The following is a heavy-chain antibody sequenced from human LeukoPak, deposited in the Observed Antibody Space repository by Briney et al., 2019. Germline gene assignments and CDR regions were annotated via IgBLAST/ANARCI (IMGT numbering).Heavy chain of an antibody. CDR2: IDWDDDK. D-gene: IGHD5-12*01. CDR3: ATDSGDESLYFDY. CDR1: GFSLSTSGMC. Sequence: SGPALVKPAQTLTLTCTFSGFSLSTSGMCVSWIRQPPGKALEWLARIDWDDDKYYSTSLKTRLTISKDTSKNQVVLTMTNMDPVDTATYYCATDSGDESLYFDYWGQGTLVTVSS. V-gene: IGHV2-70*11. J-gene: IGHJ4*02.